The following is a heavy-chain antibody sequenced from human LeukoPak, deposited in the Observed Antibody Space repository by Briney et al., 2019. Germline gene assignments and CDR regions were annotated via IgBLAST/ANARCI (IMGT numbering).Heavy chain of an antibody. CDR3: ARASIFYTFGY. V-gene: IGHV4-39*07. J-gene: IGHJ4*02. Sequence: SETLSLTCTVSGGSISSSDYYWGWIRQPPGKGLERIGSIYYSGDTYYNPSLKSRVTISVDTSENQLSLRLTSVTAADTAVFYCARASIFYTFGYWGQGTLVTVSS. CDR1: GGSISSSDYY. CDR2: IYYSGDT. D-gene: IGHD2-2*02.